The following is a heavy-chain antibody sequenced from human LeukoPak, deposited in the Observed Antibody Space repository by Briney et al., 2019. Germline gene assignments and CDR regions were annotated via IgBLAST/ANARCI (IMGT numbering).Heavy chain of an antibody. D-gene: IGHD1-26*01. CDR2: ISWNSGSI. Sequence: AGRSLRLSCAASGFTFDDYAMHWVRQAPGKGLEWVSGISWNSGSIGYADSVKGRFTISRDNAKNSLYLQMNSLRAEDTALYYCARDLMGATSEDDAFDIWGQGTMVTVSS. J-gene: IGHJ3*02. V-gene: IGHV3-9*01. CDR1: GFTFDDYA. CDR3: ARDLMGATSEDDAFDI.